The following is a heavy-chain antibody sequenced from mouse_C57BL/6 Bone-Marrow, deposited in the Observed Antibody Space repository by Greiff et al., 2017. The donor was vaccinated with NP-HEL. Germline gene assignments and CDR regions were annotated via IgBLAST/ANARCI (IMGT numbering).Heavy chain of an antibody. Sequence: EVQVVESGAELVRPGASVKLSCTASGFNIKDDYMHWVKQRPEQGLEWIGWIDPENGDTEYASKFQGKATITADTSSNTAYLQLSSLTSEDTAVYYCTTGGGSSYDAMDYWGQGTSVTVSS. CDR2: IDPENGDT. J-gene: IGHJ4*01. CDR3: TTGGGSSYDAMDY. CDR1: GFNIKDDY. D-gene: IGHD1-1*01. V-gene: IGHV14-4*01.